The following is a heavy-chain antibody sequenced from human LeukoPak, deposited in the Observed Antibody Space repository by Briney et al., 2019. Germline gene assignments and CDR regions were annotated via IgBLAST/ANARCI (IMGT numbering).Heavy chain of an antibody. CDR2: ISAYNGNT. CDR3: ARSAGSSSWYWFDP. D-gene: IGHD6-13*01. Sequence: ASVKVSCKVSGYTLTELSMHWVRQAPGQGLEWMGWISAYNGNTNYAQKLQGRVTMTTDTSTSTAYMELRSLRSDDTAVYYCARSAGSSSWYWFDPWGQGTLVTVSS. J-gene: IGHJ5*02. V-gene: IGHV1-18*01. CDR1: GYTLTELS.